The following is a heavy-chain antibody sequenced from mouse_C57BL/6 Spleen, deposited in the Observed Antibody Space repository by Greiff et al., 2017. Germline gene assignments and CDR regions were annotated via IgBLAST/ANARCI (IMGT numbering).Heavy chain of an antibody. D-gene: IGHD3-3*01. V-gene: IGHV1-72*01. CDR2: IDPNSGGT. J-gene: IGHJ1*03. Sequence: QVQLQQPGAELVKPGASVKLSCKASGYTFTSYWMHWVKQRPGRGLEWIGRIDPNSGGTKYNEKFKSKATLTVDKPSSTAYVQLSSLTSEDAAVLYCARKGCSNWYFDVWGTGTTVTVSS. CDR3: ARKGCSNWYFDV. CDR1: GYTFTSYW.